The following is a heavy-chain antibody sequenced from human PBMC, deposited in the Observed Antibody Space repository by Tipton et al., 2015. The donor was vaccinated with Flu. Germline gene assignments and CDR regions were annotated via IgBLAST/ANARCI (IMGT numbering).Heavy chain of an antibody. CDR2: INARGDDS. V-gene: IGHV1-46*01. CDR3: VRDQNPLDV. J-gene: IGHJ6*02. Sequence: LVQSGPEVKSPGASVKVSCRALGSPSSDYYIHWVRQAPGQGLEWMGIINARGDDSGYAQRFQGRLSLTKDTSTGTVYMELSSLRYEDMAVYYCVRDQNPLDVWGQGTTVTVS. D-gene: IGHD2/OR15-2a*01. CDR1: GSPSSDYY.